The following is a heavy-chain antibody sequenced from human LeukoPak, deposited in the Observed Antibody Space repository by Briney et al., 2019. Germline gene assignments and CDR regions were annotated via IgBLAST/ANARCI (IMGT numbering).Heavy chain of an antibody. CDR1: GFTVSSNY. CDR2: IFSGGST. Sequence: PGGSLRLSCAASGFTVSSNYMSWVRQAPGKGLEWVSIIFSGGSTSYADSVKGRFTISRDNSKNTLYLQMNSLQAEDTAVNYCATHSSGPYYFDSWGQGTLVTVSS. D-gene: IGHD6-19*01. V-gene: IGHV3-53*01. CDR3: ATHSSGPYYFDS. J-gene: IGHJ4*02.